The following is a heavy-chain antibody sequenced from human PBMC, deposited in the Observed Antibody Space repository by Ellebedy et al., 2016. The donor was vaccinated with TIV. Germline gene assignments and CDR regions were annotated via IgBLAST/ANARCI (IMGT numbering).Heavy chain of an antibody. CDR2: IFYSGTT. CDR3: TKDRRDGYNYVES. Sequence: GSLRLSXTVFGGSVSSVNSYWSWMRQAPGKGPEWIGCIFYSGTTLYSPSLESRVTMSLHTSNNQFSLTLGSVAAADTAVYYCTKDRRDGYNYVESWGQGTRVTVSP. V-gene: IGHV4-61*01. CDR1: GGSVSSVNSY. J-gene: IGHJ5*01. D-gene: IGHD5-24*01.